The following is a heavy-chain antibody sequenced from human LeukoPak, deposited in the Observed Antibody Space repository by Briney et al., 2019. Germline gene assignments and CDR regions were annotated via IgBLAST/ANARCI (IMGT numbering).Heavy chain of an antibody. CDR2: ISSSSSYI. D-gene: IGHD5-24*01. V-gene: IGHV3-21*01. J-gene: IGHJ4*02. CDR1: GYTFSSYS. Sequence: GGSLRLSCVVSGYTFSSYSMNWVRQAPGKGLEWVSSISSSSSYIYYADSVKGRFTISRDNAKNSLYLQMSSLRVEDTAVYYCAKGEYHQDGIGENRFDNWGQGALVTVSS. CDR3: AKGEYHQDGIGENRFDN.